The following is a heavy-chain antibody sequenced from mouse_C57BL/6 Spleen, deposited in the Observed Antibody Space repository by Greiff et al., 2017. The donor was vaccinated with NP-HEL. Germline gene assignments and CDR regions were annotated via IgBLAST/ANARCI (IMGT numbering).Heavy chain of an antibody. Sequence: VQLKQSGAELVRPGASVKLSCTASGFNIKDDYMHWVKQRPEQGLEWIGWIDPENGDTEYASKFQGKATITADTSSNTAYLQLSRLTSEDTAVYYCTTSAWFAYWGQGTLVTVSA. CDR3: TTSAWFAY. V-gene: IGHV14-4*01. CDR2: IDPENGDT. CDR1: GFNIKDDY. J-gene: IGHJ3*01.